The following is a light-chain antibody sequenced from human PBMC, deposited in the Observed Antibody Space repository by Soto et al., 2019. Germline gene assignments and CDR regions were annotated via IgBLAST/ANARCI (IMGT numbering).Light chain of an antibody. J-gene: IGKJ2*01. CDR1: ESVTSNQ. Sequence: EIVLPQSPGTLSLSPGERATLSCRASESVTSNQLAWYQQKPGQAPRLLIYGAFIRASGIPDRFSGSGSGTAFTLTISALEPEDFAVYYCQRYGTSRGTFGQGTKLEIK. CDR3: QRYGTSRGT. V-gene: IGKV3-20*01. CDR2: GAF.